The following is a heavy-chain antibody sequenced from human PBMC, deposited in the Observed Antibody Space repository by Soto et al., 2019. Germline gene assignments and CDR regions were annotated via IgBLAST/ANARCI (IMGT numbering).Heavy chain of an antibody. CDR1: GFTFSSYA. J-gene: IGHJ6*02. Sequence: GGSLRLSCAASGFTFSSYAMHWVRQAPGKGLEWVAVISYDGSNKYYADSVKGRFTISRDNSKNTLYLQMNSLRAEDTAVYYCARGPYCTNGVCFYYYYGMDVWGQGTTVTVSS. V-gene: IGHV3-30-3*01. D-gene: IGHD2-8*01. CDR3: ARGPYCTNGVCFYYYYGMDV. CDR2: ISYDGSNK.